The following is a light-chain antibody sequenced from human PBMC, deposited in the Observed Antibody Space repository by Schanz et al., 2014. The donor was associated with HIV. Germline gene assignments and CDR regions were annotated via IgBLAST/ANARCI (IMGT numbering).Light chain of an antibody. V-gene: IGKV3-20*01. J-gene: IGKJ4*01. CDR3: QYFGNSGGT. CDR2: ATS. Sequence: EIVLTQSPGSLSLSPGGRATLSCGASQRLSSSYLAWYQQKRDQPPRLVIYATSTRAAGIPDRFSGTGSGTDFTLTISRLEPEDFAVYFCQYFGNSGGTLGGGTKVEIK. CDR1: QRLSSSY.